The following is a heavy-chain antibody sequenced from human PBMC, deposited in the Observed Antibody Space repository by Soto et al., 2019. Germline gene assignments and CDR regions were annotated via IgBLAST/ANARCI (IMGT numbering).Heavy chain of an antibody. V-gene: IGHV1-2*04. D-gene: IGHD6-19*01. CDR1: GYTFTGYY. CDR3: ARGPSRYSSGWSTQGYYYYGMDV. CDR2: INPNSGGT. J-gene: IGHJ6*02. Sequence: ASVKVSCKASGYTFTGYYMHWVRQAPGQGLEWMGWINPNSGGTNYAQKFQGWVTMTRDTSISTAYMELSRLRPDDTAVYYCARGPSRYSSGWSTQGYYYYGMDVWGQGTTVTVSS.